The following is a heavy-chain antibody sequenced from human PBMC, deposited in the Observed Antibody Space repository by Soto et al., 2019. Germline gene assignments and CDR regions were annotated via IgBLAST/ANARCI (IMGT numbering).Heavy chain of an antibody. V-gene: IGHV4-59*01. CDR3: ARGFGLAAQGMDV. Sequence: SETLSLTCTVSGGSISGYYWSWIRQPPGKRPEWIGYMYYSGFTNYNPSLKSRVTMSLDTSNNQFSLKLSSVTAADTAVYYCARGFGLAAQGMDVWGQGTTVTVAS. CDR2: MYYSGFT. D-gene: IGHD6-6*01. J-gene: IGHJ6*02. CDR1: GGSISGYY.